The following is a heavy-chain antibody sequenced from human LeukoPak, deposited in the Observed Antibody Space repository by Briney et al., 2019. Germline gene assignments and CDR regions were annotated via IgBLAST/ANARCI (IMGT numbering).Heavy chain of an antibody. CDR3: ARGMDYYFDY. V-gene: IGHV4-39*07. J-gene: IGHJ4*02. CDR2: IYYSGST. Sequence: PSETLSLTCTVSGGSISSSSYYWGWIRQPPGKGLEWIGSIYYSGSTYYNPTLKSRVTISVDTSKNQFSLKLSSVTAADTAVYYCARGMDYYFDYWGQGTLVTVSS. D-gene: IGHD2-2*03. CDR1: GGSISSSSYY.